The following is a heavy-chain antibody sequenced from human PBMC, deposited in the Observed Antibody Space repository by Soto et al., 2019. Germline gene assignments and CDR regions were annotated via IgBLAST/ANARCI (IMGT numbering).Heavy chain of an antibody. CDR2: IYYSGST. Sequence: QVQLQESGPGLVKPSQTLSLTCTVSGGSISSGGYYWSWIRQHPGKGLEWIGYIYYSGSTYYNPSLKSRFTISVDTSKNQFSLKLSSVTAADTAVYYCAREDYYGSGDPYWYFDLWGRGTLVTVSS. CDR3: AREDYYGSGDPYWYFDL. CDR1: GGSISSGGYY. D-gene: IGHD3-10*01. J-gene: IGHJ2*01. V-gene: IGHV4-31*03.